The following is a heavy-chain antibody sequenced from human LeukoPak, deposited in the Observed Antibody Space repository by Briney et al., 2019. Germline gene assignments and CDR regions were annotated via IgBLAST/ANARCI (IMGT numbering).Heavy chain of an antibody. CDR1: GGTLSIYA. V-gene: IGHV1-69*05. CDR3: ATTYYYDSSGPGAFDI. Sequence: SVKVSCKASGGTLSIYAISWVRQDPGQGLAWMGGIIPIFGTANYAQKFQGRVTITTDESTSTAYMELSSLRSEDTAVYYCATTYYYDSSGPGAFDIWGQGTMVTVSS. CDR2: IIPIFGTA. D-gene: IGHD3-22*01. J-gene: IGHJ3*02.